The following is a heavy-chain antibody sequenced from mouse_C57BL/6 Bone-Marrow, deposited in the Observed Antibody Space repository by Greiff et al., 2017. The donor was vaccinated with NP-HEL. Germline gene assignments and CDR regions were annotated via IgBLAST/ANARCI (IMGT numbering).Heavy chain of an antibody. Sequence: QVQLQQSGAELARPGASVKLSCKASGYTFTSYGISWVKQRTGQGLEWIGEIYPRSGNTYYNEKFKGKATLTADKSSSTAYMELRSLTSEDSAVYFCAREGGPAYWGQGTLVTVSA. V-gene: IGHV1-81*01. J-gene: IGHJ3*01. D-gene: IGHD3-3*01. CDR2: IYPRSGNT. CDR3: AREGGPAY. CDR1: GYTFTSYG.